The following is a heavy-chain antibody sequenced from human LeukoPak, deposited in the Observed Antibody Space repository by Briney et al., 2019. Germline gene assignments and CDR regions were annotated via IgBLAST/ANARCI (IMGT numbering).Heavy chain of an antibody. CDR1: GGTFSSYA. J-gene: IGHJ3*02. V-gene: IGHV1-69*05. CDR2: IIPIFGTA. CDR3: ARGRRYCSGGSCYDAFDI. Sequence: SVKVSCKASGGTFSSYAISWVRQAPGQGLEWMGGIIPIFGTANYAQKFQGRVTTTTDESTSTAYMELSSLRSEDTAVYYCARGRRYCSGGSCYDAFDIWGQGTMVTVSS. D-gene: IGHD2-15*01.